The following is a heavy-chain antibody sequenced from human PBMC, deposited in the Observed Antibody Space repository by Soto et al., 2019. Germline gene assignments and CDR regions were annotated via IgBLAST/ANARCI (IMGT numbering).Heavy chain of an antibody. CDR3: ARDLSGDYGALDT. Sequence: PGGSLRLSCAPSGFTFSSYGMHWARQAPGKGLEWVAVIWYDGSNKVYADSVKGRFTISRDISKNTLYLQMNSLRAEDTAVYYCARDLSGDYGALDTWGQGTMVTVSS. CDR2: IWYDGSNK. CDR1: GFTFSSYG. V-gene: IGHV3-33*01. J-gene: IGHJ3*02. D-gene: IGHD4-17*01.